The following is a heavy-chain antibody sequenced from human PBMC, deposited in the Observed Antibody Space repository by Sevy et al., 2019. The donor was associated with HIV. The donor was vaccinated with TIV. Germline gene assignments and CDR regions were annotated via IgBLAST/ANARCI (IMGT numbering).Heavy chain of an antibody. CDR1: GGSLSGYY. D-gene: IGHD2-2*01. CDR2: INHSGST. Sequence: SETLSLTCAVYGGSLSGYYWSWIRQPPGKGLEWIGEINHSGSTNYNPSLKSRVTISVDTSKNQFSLKLSSVTAADTAVYYCARESIVVVPAALFDYWGQGTLVTVSS. J-gene: IGHJ4*02. CDR3: ARESIVVVPAALFDY. V-gene: IGHV4-34*01.